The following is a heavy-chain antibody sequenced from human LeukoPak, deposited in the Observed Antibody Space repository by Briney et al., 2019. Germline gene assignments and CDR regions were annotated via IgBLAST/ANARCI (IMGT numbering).Heavy chain of an antibody. CDR1: GFTFSSYS. J-gene: IGHJ4*02. Sequence: GGSLRLSCAASGFTFSSYSMNWVRQAPGKELEWVSSISSSSSYIYYADSVKGRFTISRDNAKNSLYLQMNSLRAEDTAVYYCARNLPIAAAGSGAFDYWGQGTLVTVSS. CDR3: ARNLPIAAAGSGAFDY. V-gene: IGHV3-21*01. CDR2: ISSSSSYI. D-gene: IGHD6-13*01.